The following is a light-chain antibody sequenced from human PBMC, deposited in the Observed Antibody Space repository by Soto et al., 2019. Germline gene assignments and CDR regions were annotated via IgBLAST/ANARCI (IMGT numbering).Light chain of an antibody. CDR1: QSINNL. CDR3: QQSYSNPSRT. V-gene: IGKV1-39*01. Sequence: DIQMTQSPSSLSASVGDRVTITCRASQSINNLLNWYQQKPGKAPKLLIYAASSLQSGVPSRFSGSGSGTDFTLTISSLQPEDFATYYCQQSYSNPSRTFGQGTKVDIK. J-gene: IGKJ1*01. CDR2: AAS.